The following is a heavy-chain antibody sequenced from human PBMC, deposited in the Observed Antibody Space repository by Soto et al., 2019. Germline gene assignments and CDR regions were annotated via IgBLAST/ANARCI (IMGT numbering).Heavy chain of an antibody. D-gene: IGHD2-15*01. V-gene: IGHV3-30*04. CDR1: GFAFSTYS. CDR3: AREEMTSSYYYFDY. J-gene: IGHJ4*02. CDR2: ISYDGRQE. Sequence: QVQLVESGGGVVQPGRSLRLSCGASGFAFSTYSMHWVRQAPGKGLEWVAVISYDGRQEYYGDSVKGRFTVSRDNPKNTLYLQMSSLRTEDSAVYYCAREEMTSSYYYFDYWGQGTLVTVSS.